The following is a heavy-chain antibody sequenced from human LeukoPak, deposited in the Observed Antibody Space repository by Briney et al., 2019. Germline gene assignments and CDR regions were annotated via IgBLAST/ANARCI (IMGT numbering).Heavy chain of an antibody. CDR2: ISYDGSNK. Sequence: GRSLRLSCAASGFTFSSYAMHWVRQAPGKGLEWVAVISYDGSNKYYPDSVKGRFTISRDNSKNTLYLQMNSLRAEDTAVYYCARDRVGATDYFDYWGQGTLVTVSS. CDR3: ARDRVGATDYFDY. D-gene: IGHD1-26*01. V-gene: IGHV3-30-3*01. CDR1: GFTFSSYA. J-gene: IGHJ4*02.